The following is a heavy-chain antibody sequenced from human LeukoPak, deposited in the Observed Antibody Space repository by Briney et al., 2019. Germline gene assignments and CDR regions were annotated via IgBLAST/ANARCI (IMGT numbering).Heavy chain of an antibody. Sequence: ASVKLSGKSSGGTFSSYAISWVREAPGQGLEWRGGIIPIFVTANYAQKFQGRVTITPDESTSTAYMELSSLRSEDTAVYYCAREGRAVDDAFDIWGQGTMVTVSS. V-gene: IGHV1-69*13. CDR1: GGTFSSYA. J-gene: IGHJ3*02. CDR3: AREGRAVDDAFDI. CDR2: IIPIFVTA.